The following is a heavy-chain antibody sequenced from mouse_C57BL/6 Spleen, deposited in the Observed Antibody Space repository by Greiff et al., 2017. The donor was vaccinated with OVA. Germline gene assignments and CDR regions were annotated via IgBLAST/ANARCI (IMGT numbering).Heavy chain of an antibody. Sequence: QVQLKQSGPELVKPGASVKISCKASGYAFSSSWMNWVKQRPGKGLEWIGRIYPGDGDTNYNGKFKGKATLTADKSSSTAYMQLSSLTSEDSAVYFCARSSYYGSSPDYWGQGTTLTVSS. CDR3: ARSSYYGSSPDY. CDR1: GYAFSSSW. J-gene: IGHJ2*01. CDR2: IYPGDGDT. D-gene: IGHD1-1*01. V-gene: IGHV1-82*01.